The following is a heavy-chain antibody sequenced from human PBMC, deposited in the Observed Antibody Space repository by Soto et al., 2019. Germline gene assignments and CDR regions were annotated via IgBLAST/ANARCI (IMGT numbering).Heavy chain of an antibody. CDR3: AKDILDVGGTCQDPTYFFDY. CDR2: ISGDGGST. J-gene: IGHJ4*02. V-gene: IGHV3-23*01. CDR1: GFTSSAYV. D-gene: IGHD2-15*01. Sequence: EVQLLGSGGGLVQPGGSLRLSCAASGFTSSAYVMSWVRQAPGKGLEWVSSISGDGGSTFYADSVKGRFTVSRDSSGNTLHLHMNGLRAEETAVYYCAKDILDVGGTCQDPTYFFDYWGQGTLVTVSS.